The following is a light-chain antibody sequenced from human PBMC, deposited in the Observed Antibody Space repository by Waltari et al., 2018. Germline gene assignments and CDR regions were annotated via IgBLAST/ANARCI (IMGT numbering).Light chain of an antibody. CDR3: QQYNNWPPLYT. V-gene: IGKV3-15*01. J-gene: IGKJ2*01. Sequence: EIVMTQSPATLSMSPGERATLSCRASQSISTNLAWYQQRPGQAPRLLIYDTSTRATGIPGKFSGSGSGTEFTLTISDLQPEDVAVYYCQQYNNWPPLYTFGQGTKLDIK. CDR1: QSISTN. CDR2: DTS.